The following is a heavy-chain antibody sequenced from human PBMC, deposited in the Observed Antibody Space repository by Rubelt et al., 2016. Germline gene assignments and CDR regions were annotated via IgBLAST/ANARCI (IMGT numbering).Heavy chain of an antibody. Sequence: QVQLQESGPGLVKPSETLSLTCAVYGGSFSGYYWSWIRQPPGKGLEWIGEINHSGSTNYNPSLKGRVTISVDTSKNQFSLKLSSVTAADTAVYYCARGSIAARPRRRFYWFDPWGQGTLVTVSS. V-gene: IGHV4-34*01. CDR3: ARGSIAARPRRRFYWFDP. CDR2: INHSGST. D-gene: IGHD6-6*01. J-gene: IGHJ5*02. CDR1: GGSFSGYY.